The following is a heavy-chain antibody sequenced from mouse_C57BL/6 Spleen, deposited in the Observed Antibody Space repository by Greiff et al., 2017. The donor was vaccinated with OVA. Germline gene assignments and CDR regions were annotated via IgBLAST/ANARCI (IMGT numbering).Heavy chain of an antibody. J-gene: IGHJ3*01. CDR3: AEWAFAY. V-gene: IGHV1-59*01. CDR2: IDPSDSYT. CDR1: VYTFNSYW. Sequence: QVQLQQPGAELVRPGTSVKLSCKASVYTFNSYWMHWVKQRPGQGLEWIGVIDPSDSYTNYNQKFKGKATLTVDTSSSTAYMQLSSLTSEDSAVYYCAEWAFAYWGQGTLVTVSA.